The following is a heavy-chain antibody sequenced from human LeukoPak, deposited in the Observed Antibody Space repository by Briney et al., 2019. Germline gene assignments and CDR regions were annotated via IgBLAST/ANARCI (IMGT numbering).Heavy chain of an antibody. CDR3: ARGWYSSSWTPHYYFDY. CDR1: GGSISSGSYY. V-gene: IGHV4-61*02. CDR2: IYTSGST. J-gene: IGHJ4*02. D-gene: IGHD6-13*01. Sequence: KTSETLSLTCTVSGGSISSGSYYWSWIRQPAGKGLEWIGRIYTSGSTNYNPSLKSRVTISVDTSKNQFSLKLSSVTAADTAVYYCARGWYSSSWTPHYYFDYWGQGTLVTVSS.